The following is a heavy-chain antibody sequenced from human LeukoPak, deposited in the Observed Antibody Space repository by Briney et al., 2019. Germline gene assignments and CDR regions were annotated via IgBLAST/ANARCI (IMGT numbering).Heavy chain of an antibody. CDR2: IYPGDSDT. D-gene: IGHD5-18*01. CDR1: GYSFTSYW. Sequence: GESLKISCKGSGYSFTSYWIGWVRQMPGKGLEWMVIIYPGDSDTRYSPSFQGHVSISADKSLSTAYLQWSSLKAPDTAMYYCARQVRNTAMVFDYWGQGTLVTVSS. CDR3: ARQVRNTAMVFDY. J-gene: IGHJ4*02. V-gene: IGHV5-51*01.